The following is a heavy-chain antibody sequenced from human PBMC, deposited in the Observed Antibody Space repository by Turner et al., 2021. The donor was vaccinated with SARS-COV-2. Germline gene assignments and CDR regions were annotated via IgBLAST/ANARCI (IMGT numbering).Heavy chain of an antibody. J-gene: IGHJ4*02. Sequence: EVQLVESGGGLVQPGGCLRLSCAASGFTFSSYDMHWVRQATGKGLEWVSVIGTAGDTYYPGSVKGRFTISRENAKNSLYLQMNTLRAGDTAVYYCARANDDSSGYYCYFDYWGQGTLVTVSS. CDR3: ARANDDSSGYYCYFDY. V-gene: IGHV3-13*04. CDR1: GFTFSSYD. CDR2: IGTAGDT. D-gene: IGHD3-22*01.